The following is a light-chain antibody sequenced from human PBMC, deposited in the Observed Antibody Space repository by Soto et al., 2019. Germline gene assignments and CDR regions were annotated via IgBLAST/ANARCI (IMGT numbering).Light chain of an antibody. CDR1: QGIGGR. J-gene: IGKJ1*01. CDR3: LQVNSFPRT. CDR2: SAS. Sequence: IQMTQSPSSLSASIGDRVTITCRASQGIGGRLAWFQQKPGKAPQYLIQSASILQSGVPSRFSGSGSGTEFILTINSLQPEDVAIYYCLQVNSFPRTFGQGTKVEIK. V-gene: IGKV1-12*01.